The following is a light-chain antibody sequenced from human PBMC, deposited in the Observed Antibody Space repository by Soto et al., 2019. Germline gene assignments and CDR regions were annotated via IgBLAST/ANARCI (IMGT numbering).Light chain of an antibody. Sequence: QSALTQPASVSGSPGQSITISCTGTSSDVGGYNYVSWYQQHPGKVPKLMIYEVSYRPSGVSSRFSGSKSGNTASLTISGLQAEYEADYYCRSHTSSSNVVFGGGTELTVL. V-gene: IGLV2-14*01. CDR3: RSHTSSSNVV. J-gene: IGLJ2*01. CDR2: EVS. CDR1: SSDVGGYNY.